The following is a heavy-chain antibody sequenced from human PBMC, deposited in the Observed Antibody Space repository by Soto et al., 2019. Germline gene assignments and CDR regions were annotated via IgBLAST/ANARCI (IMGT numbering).Heavy chain of an antibody. V-gene: IGHV4-31*03. CDR3: ARLIVVVPAAMSHVRWFDP. D-gene: IGHD2-2*01. CDR2: IYYSGST. CDR1: GGSISSGGYY. Sequence: QVQLQESGPGLVKPSQTLSLTCTVSGGSISSGGYYWSWIRQHPGKGLEWIGYIYYSGSTYYNPSLKSRVTISVDTSKNQFSLKLSSVTAADTAVYYCARLIVVVPAAMSHVRWFDPWGPGTLVTVSS. J-gene: IGHJ5*02.